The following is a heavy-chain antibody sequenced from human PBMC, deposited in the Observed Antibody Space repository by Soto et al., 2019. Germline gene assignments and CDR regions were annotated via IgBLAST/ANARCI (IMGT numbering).Heavy chain of an antibody. CDR3: ARAARPGGAGYFDS. V-gene: IGHV1-2*04. Sequence: ASVKVSCKASGYTFTGYYMHWVRQAPGQGLEWMGWINPNSGGTNYAQKFQGWVTMTRDTSISTAYMELSRLRSDDTAVYYCARAARPGGAGYFDSWGQGTLVTVSS. J-gene: IGHJ4*02. CDR1: GYTFTGYY. D-gene: IGHD6-19*01. CDR2: INPNSGGT.